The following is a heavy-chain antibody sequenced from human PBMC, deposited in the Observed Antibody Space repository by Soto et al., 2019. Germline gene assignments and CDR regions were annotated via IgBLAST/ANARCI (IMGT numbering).Heavy chain of an antibody. Sequence: GESLKISCKVSGDSFNSNWIAWVRQRPGRGLEWMGIIYPIDSDTRYSPSFQDQVTISVDRSINSAYLHWSSLKASDTATYYCARRSAVTTFYFYGMDVWGQGTTVTVSS. CDR3: ARRSAVTTFYFYGMDV. D-gene: IGHD4-17*01. CDR2: IYPIDSDT. CDR1: GDSFNSNW. J-gene: IGHJ6*02. V-gene: IGHV5-51*01.